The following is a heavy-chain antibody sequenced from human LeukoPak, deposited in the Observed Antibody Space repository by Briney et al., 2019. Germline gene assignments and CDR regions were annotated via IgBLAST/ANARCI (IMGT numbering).Heavy chain of an antibody. CDR1: GFTFSNYA. V-gene: IGHV3-30-3*01. CDR2: ISYDGSSK. J-gene: IGHJ1*01. Sequence: PGGSLRLSCAASGFTFSNYAMHRVRQAPGEGLEWVVVISYDGSSKYYADFVKGRFTVSRDNSRNTLYLQLNSLREEDTAVYYCARAEYSASWFEYFQYWGQGTLLTVPS. D-gene: IGHD2-2*01. CDR3: ARAEYSASWFEYFQY.